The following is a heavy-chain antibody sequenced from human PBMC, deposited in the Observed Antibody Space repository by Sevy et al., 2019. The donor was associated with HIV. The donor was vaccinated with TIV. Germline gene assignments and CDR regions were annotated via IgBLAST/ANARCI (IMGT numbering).Heavy chain of an antibody. J-gene: IGHJ4*02. CDR1: GVSVSPYY. Sequence: SETLSLTCTVSGVSVSPYYWAWIRQPPRKGLECVAFSGSTNYNPSLKSRATTSVDTSKNQFSLKLSSVTAADTAIYYCARGGPNQQQLDYFDHWGQGTLVTVSS. D-gene: IGHD1-1*01. CDR2: SGST. CDR3: ARGGPNQQQLDYFDH. V-gene: IGHV4-59*02.